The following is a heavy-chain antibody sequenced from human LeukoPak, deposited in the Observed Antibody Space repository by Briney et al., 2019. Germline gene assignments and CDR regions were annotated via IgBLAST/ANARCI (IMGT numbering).Heavy chain of an antibody. CDR1: GGSIRTYY. J-gene: IGHJ6*03. CDR2: IYTSGST. Sequence: SETLSLTCTVSGGSIRTYYWSWIRQPAGKGLEWIGRIYTSGSTNYNPSLKSRVTMSVDTSKNQFSLKLSSVTAADTAVYYCAGDGPYYYYYMDVWGKGTTVTVSS. V-gene: IGHV4-4*07. CDR3: AGDGPYYYYYMDV.